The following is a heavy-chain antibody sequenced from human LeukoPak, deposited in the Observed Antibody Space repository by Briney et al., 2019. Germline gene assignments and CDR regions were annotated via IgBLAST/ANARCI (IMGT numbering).Heavy chain of an antibody. D-gene: IGHD2-2*02. CDR2: ISYDGSNK. J-gene: IGHJ4*02. Sequence: GGSLRLSCAASGFTFSSYGMHWVRQAPGKGLEWVAVISYDGSNKYYADSVKGRFTISRDNSKNTLYLQMNSLRAEDTAVYYRANPYPQGSFDYWGQGTLVTVSS. CDR1: GFTFSSYG. CDR3: ANPYPQGSFDY. V-gene: IGHV3-30*18.